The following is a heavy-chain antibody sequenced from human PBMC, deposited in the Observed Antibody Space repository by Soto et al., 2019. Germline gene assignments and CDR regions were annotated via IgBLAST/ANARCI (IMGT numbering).Heavy chain of an antibody. CDR1: GFTFSSYG. D-gene: IGHD6-13*01. CDR2: IWYDGSNK. CDR3: ARDPHYAGNPDWYFDL. J-gene: IGHJ2*01. Sequence: GVSLRLSCAASGFTFSSYGMHWVRQAPGKGLEWVAVIWYDGSNKYYADSVKGRFTISRDNSKNTLYLQMNSLRAEDTAAYYCARDPHYAGNPDWYFDLWGRGTLVSVSS. V-gene: IGHV3-33*01.